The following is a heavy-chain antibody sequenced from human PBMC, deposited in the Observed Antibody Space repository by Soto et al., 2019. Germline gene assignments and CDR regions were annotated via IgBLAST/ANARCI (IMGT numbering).Heavy chain of an antibody. CDR1: GFTFNSYA. J-gene: IGHJ4*02. CDR2: ISGGGGTT. CDR3: ATGYHSAYGPFDS. V-gene: IGHV3-23*01. Sequence: GGSLRLSCAASGFTFNSYAMSWVRQAPGKGLEWVSAISGGGGTTYYADSVKGRFTISRDNSKNTLSLQMNSLSSDDTALYYCATGYHSAYGPFDSWGQGTLVTVSS. D-gene: IGHD5-12*01.